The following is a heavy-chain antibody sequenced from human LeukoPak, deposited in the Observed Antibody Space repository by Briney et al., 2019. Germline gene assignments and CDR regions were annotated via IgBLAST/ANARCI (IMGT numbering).Heavy chain of an antibody. J-gene: IGHJ4*02. D-gene: IGHD6-19*01. CDR2: ISGFSMGPETT. Sequence: GGSLRLSCAASGFTFSTYAMTWVRQAPGKGLEWVSHISGFSMGPETTHYADSVKGRFTMSRDNSKDTLYLQLDSLRAEDTAVYYCAKRVDTSGRYYFFDYWGQGTLVTVSS. V-gene: IGHV3-23*01. CDR3: AKRVDTSGRYYFFDY. CDR1: GFTFSTYA.